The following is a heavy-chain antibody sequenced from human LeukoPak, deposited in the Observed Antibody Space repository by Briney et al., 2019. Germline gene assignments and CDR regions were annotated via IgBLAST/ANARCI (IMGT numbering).Heavy chain of an antibody. Sequence: GGSLRLSCAASGFTFSSYGMHWVRQAPGKGLEWVAVISYDGSNKYADSVKGRFTISRGNAKNSLYLQMNNLRAEDTAMFYCATSMAQDVDAFHIWGQGTMVTVSS. J-gene: IGHJ3*02. CDR2: ISYDGSNK. V-gene: IGHV3-33*05. D-gene: IGHD2-21*01. CDR3: ATSMAQDVDAFHI. CDR1: GFTFSSYG.